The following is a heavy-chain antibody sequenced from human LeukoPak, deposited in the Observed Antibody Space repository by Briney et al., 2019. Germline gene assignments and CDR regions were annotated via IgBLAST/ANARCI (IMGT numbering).Heavy chain of an antibody. Sequence: GGSLRLSCAASGFTVSRNYISWVRQAPGKGLEWVSVIYTDGSTYYADSVKGRFTISRDNSKDTLYLQMNSLRAEDTAVYYCARDYGDYWGQGTLVTVSS. CDR1: GFTVSRNY. J-gene: IGHJ4*02. D-gene: IGHD3-10*01. V-gene: IGHV3-53*03. CDR3: ARDYGDY. CDR2: IYTDGST.